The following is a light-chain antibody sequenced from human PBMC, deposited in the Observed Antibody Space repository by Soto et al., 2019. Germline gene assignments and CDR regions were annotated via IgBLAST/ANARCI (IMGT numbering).Light chain of an antibody. J-gene: IGLJ2*01. CDR2: RNN. Sequence: QSVLTQPPSPSGTPGQRVTISCSGSSSNIGGNYVYWYQQLPGTAPKLLIYRNNQRPSGVPDRFSGSKSGTSGSLAISGLRSEDEADYDCAAWDDSLSGVVFGGGTKLPVL. CDR1: SSNIGGNY. V-gene: IGLV1-47*01. CDR3: AAWDDSLSGVV.